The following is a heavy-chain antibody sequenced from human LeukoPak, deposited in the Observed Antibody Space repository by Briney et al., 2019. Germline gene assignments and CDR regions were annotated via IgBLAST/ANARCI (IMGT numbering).Heavy chain of an antibody. D-gene: IGHD3-22*01. J-gene: IGHJ4*02. V-gene: IGHV1-69*04. Sequence: SVKVSCKASGGTFSSYAISWVRQAPGQGLEWMGRIIPILGIANYAQKFQGRVTITADKSTSTAYMELSSLRSDDTAVYYCARGWFDSSEVYYFDYWGQGTLVTVSS. CDR3: ARGWFDSSEVYYFDY. CDR1: GGTFSSYA. CDR2: IIPILGIA.